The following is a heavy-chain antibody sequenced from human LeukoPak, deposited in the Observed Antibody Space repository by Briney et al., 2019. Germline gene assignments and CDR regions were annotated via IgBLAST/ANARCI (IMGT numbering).Heavy chain of an antibody. CDR3: ARVRWFRELFHYYGMDV. V-gene: IGHV4-34*01. CDR2: INHSGST. Sequence: SETLSLTCAVYGGSFSGYYWSWIRQPPGKGLEWIGEINHSGSTNYNPSLKSRVTISVDTSKNQFSLKLSSVTAADTAVYYCARVRWFRELFHYYGMDVWGQGTTVTVSS. J-gene: IGHJ6*02. D-gene: IGHD3-10*01. CDR1: GGSFSGYY.